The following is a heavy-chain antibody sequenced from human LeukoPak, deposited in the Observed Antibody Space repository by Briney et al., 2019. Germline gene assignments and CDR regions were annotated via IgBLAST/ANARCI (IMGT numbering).Heavy chain of an antibody. CDR3: ARDRAPHDY. CDR1: GFTFSDCE. J-gene: IGHJ4*02. Sequence: PGGSLRLSCAASGFTFSDCEMNWVRQAPGKGLEWVSALSVSGANTYYADSVKGRFTISRDISKNTLYLQMNSLRGDDTAVYYCARDRAPHDYWGQGTLVTVSS. D-gene: IGHD3-10*01. V-gene: IGHV3-23*01. CDR2: LSVSGANT.